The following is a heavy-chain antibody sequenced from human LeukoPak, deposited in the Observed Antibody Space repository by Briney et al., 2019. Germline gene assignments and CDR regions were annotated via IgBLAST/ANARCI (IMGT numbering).Heavy chain of an antibody. V-gene: IGHV5-51*01. CDR2: IYPGDSDT. CDR1: GYRFTSYW. D-gene: IGHD2-15*01. J-gene: IGHJ2*01. Sequence: GESLKISCRGSGYRFTSYWIGWVRQMPGKGLEWMGIIYPGDSDTRYSPSLQGQVTISADKSISTAYLQWSSLKASDTAMYYCARSHVVTPAGFDLWGRGTLVTVSS. CDR3: ARSHVVTPAGFDL.